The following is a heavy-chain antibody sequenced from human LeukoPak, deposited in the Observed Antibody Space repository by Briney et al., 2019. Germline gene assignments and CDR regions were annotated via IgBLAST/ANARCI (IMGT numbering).Heavy chain of an antibody. CDR3: ARGLFGLRGYDSVYFDY. CDR2: IIPIFGTA. Sequence: ASVKVSCKASGGTFSSYAISWVRQAPGQGLEWMGGIIPIFGTANYAQKLQGRVTMTTDTSTSTAYMELRSLRSDDTAVYYCARGLFGLRGYDSVYFDYWGQGTLVTVSS. J-gene: IGHJ4*02. V-gene: IGHV1-69*05. CDR1: GGTFSSYA. D-gene: IGHD5-12*01.